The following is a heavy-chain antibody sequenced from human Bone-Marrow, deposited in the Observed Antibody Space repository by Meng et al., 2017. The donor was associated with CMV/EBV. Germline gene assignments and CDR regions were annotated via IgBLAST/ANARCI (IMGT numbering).Heavy chain of an antibody. CDR3: AKGQTADY. CDR1: GFTFSSYG. CDR2: IRHDGNYI. V-gene: IGHV3-30*02. J-gene: IGHJ4*02. Sequence: GSLKISCTASGFTFSSYGMHWVRQTPGKGLEWVIFIRHDGNYIFDAASVKGRFTVSRDNSKNTLFLQMNSLRPEDTGIYYCAKGQTADYWGQGTLVTVSS.